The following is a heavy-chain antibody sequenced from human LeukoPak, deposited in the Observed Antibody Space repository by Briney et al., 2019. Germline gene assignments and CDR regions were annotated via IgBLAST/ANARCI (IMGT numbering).Heavy chain of an antibody. CDR3: AREGYYGSGSPPSLCFDY. V-gene: IGHV3-30*03. D-gene: IGHD3-10*01. J-gene: IGHJ4*02. CDR1: GFTFSSYA. CDR2: TSSGLNVK. Sequence: GGSLRLSCAASGFTFSSYAMSWVRQAPGKGLEWVAVTSSGLNVKLYADSVKGRFTISRDNSRSTLYLQMNSLRPEDTAIYYCAREGYYGSGSPPSLCFDYWGQGTLVTVSS.